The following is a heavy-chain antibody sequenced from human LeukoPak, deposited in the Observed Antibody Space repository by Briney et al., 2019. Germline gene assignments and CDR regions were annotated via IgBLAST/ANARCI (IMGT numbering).Heavy chain of an antibody. CDR1: GFTVSSNY. V-gene: IGHV3-66*01. D-gene: IGHD3-10*01. CDR2: IYSGGST. CDR3: ARDKGVNYYGSGSYYNPPYYYYGMDV. J-gene: IGHJ6*02. Sequence: GGSLRLSCAASGFTVSSNYMSWVRQAPGRGLEWVSVIYSGGSTYYADSVKGRFTISRDNSKNTLYLQMNSLRAEDTAVYYCARDKGVNYYGSGSYYNPPYYYYGMDVWGQGTTVTVSS.